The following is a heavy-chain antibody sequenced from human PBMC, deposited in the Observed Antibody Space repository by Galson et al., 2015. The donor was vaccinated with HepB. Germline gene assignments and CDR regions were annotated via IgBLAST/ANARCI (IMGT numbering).Heavy chain of an antibody. J-gene: IGHJ3*02. D-gene: IGHD6-19*01. V-gene: IGHV3-7*01. Sequence: SLRLSCAASGFTFSSYWMSWVRQAPGKGLEWVANIKQDGSEKYYVDSVKGRFTISRDNAKNSLYPQMNSLRAEDTAVYYCARVDRIAVAGTGAFDIWGQGTMVTVSS. CDR2: IKQDGSEK. CDR3: ARVDRIAVAGTGAFDI. CDR1: GFTFSSYW.